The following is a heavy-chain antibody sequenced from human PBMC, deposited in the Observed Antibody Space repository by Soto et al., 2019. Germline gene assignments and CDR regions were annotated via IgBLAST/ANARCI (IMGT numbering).Heavy chain of an antibody. D-gene: IGHD2-2*01. CDR3: AKLSCSSSTCYLPGWFET. CDR2: VYYSGSS. CDR1: GGSISSYY. Sequence: SETLSLTCTVSGGSISSYYWSWIRQPPGKGLEWIANVYYSGSSYYNPSLKSRLTISVDTTKNQFSLQLKSMTAADTAVYYCAKLSCSSSTCYLPGWFETWGQGTLVT. V-gene: IGHV4-59*06. J-gene: IGHJ5*02.